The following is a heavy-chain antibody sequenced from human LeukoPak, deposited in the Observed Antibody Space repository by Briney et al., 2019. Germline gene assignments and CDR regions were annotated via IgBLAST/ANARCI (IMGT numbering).Heavy chain of an antibody. V-gene: IGHV3-7*01. CDR2: IKQDGSEK. CDR3: AKVVVVAATEYYFDY. Sequence: PGGSLRLSCAASGFTFSSYWMSWVRQAPGKGLEWVANIKQDGSEKYYVDSVKGRFTISRDNAKNSLYLQMNSLRAEDTAVYYCAKVVVVAATEYYFDYWGQGTLVTVSS. J-gene: IGHJ4*02. CDR1: GFTFSSYW. D-gene: IGHD2-15*01.